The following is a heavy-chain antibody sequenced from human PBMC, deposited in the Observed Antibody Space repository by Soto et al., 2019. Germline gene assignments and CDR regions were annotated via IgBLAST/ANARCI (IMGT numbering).Heavy chain of an antibody. CDR1: GGSFSGSY. D-gene: IGHD3-16*01. Sequence: SETLSLTCAVYGGSFSGSYWSWIRQPPGKGLEWIGEINQSGSTNYNPSLKSRITISVYTSKNQLSLKLSSVTAADTAVYYCARSRYYDYVWGSYHVVFDYWGQGTLVTVSS. V-gene: IGHV4-34*01. J-gene: IGHJ4*02. CDR2: INQSGST. CDR3: ARSRYYDYVWGSYHVVFDY.